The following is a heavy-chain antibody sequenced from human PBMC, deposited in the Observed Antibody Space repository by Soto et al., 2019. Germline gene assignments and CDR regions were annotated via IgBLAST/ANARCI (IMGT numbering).Heavy chain of an antibody. J-gene: IGHJ6*02. CDR2: ISAYNGNT. V-gene: IGHV1-18*01. D-gene: IGHD6-19*01. CDR1: GYTFTSYG. CDR3: ARRAVAVIRYYGMDV. Sequence: ASVKVSCKASGYTFTSYGISWVRQAPGQGLEWMGWISAYNGNTNYAQKLQGRVTMTTDTSTSTAYMELRSLRSDDTAVYYCARRAVAVIRYYGMDVWGQGTTVTVS.